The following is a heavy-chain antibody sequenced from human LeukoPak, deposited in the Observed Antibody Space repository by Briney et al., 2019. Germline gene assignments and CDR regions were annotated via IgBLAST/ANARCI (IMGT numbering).Heavy chain of an antibody. CDR3: AKARPAARWSGEYNWFDP. CDR2: IYPGDSDT. J-gene: IGHJ5*02. CDR1: GYSFTSYW. Sequence: GESLKISCKGSGYSFTSYWIGWVRQMPGKGLEWMGIIYPGDSDTRYSPSFQGQVTISADKSISTAYLQWSSLKASDTAMYYCAKARPAARWSGEYNWFDPWGQGTLVTVSS. V-gene: IGHV5-51*01. D-gene: IGHD2-2*01.